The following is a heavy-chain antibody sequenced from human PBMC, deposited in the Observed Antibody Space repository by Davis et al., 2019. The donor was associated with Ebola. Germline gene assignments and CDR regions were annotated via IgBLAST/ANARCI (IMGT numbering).Heavy chain of an antibody. Sequence: GEPLKISCAASGFTFKSYWMNWVRQAPGRGLEWVANIQEDGREKNYVDSVKGRFTISRDNAKSSLFLQMNSLRVEDTAVYYCARVERTSRAFALWGQGTVVTVSS. D-gene: IGHD3-3*01. CDR3: ARVERTSRAFAL. J-gene: IGHJ3*01. CDR1: GFTFKSYW. CDR2: IQEDGREK. V-gene: IGHV3-7*01.